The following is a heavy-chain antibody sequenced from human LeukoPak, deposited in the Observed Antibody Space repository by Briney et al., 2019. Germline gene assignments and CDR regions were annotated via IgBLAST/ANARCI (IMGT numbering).Heavy chain of an antibody. D-gene: IGHD1-26*01. CDR3: ARDRFSGSYYNDY. CDR1: GFIFSSYA. Sequence: GGSLRLSCAASGFIFSSYAMHWVRQAPGKGLEWVAVISYDGSNKYYADSVKGRFTISRDNSKNTLYLQMNSLRAEDTAVYYCARDRFSGSYYNDYWGQGTLVTVSS. V-gene: IGHV3-30-3*01. CDR2: ISYDGSNK. J-gene: IGHJ4*02.